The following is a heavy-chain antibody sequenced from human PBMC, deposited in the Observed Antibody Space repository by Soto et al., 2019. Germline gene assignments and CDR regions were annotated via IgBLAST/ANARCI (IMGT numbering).Heavy chain of an antibody. CDR2: IIPIFGTA. J-gene: IGHJ6*02. Sequence: ASLNVSCKASGDTFSSYAISWVRQTPGQGLEWMGGIIPIFGTANYAQKFQGRVTITADESTSTAYMELSSLRSEDTAVYYCARADGATRYYYYGMDVWGQGTTVTVSS. V-gene: IGHV1-69*13. CDR1: GDTFSSYA. D-gene: IGHD1-26*01. CDR3: ARADGATRYYYYGMDV.